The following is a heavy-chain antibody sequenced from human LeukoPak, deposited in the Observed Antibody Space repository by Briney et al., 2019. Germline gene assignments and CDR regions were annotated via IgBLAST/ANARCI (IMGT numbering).Heavy chain of an antibody. D-gene: IGHD6-19*01. J-gene: IGHJ4*02. Sequence: PSETLSLTCTVFGGSISSSCWSWFRQPPGKGLELIGFIYYSGSTSYNPSLKSRVTISVDTSQSQFSLKLSSVIAADTAVYYCSRQAYSCEFEYIDYWGQGTLVTVSS. V-gene: IGHV4-59*08. CDR2: IYYSGST. CDR1: GGSISSSC. CDR3: SRQAYSCEFEYIDY.